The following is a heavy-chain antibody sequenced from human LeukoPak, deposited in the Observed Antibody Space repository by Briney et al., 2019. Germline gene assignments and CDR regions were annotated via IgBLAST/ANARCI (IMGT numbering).Heavy chain of an antibody. Sequence: GGSLRLSCVASGFTLSTYEVNWVRQAPGKGLEWVSYISGSGSAIYYADSVKGRFTISRDNSKNTLYLQMNSLRAEDTAVYYCAKESAPVMDVWGQGTTVTVSS. CDR1: GFTLSTYE. V-gene: IGHV3-48*03. D-gene: IGHD3-3*01. CDR3: AKESAPVMDV. CDR2: ISGSGSAI. J-gene: IGHJ6*02.